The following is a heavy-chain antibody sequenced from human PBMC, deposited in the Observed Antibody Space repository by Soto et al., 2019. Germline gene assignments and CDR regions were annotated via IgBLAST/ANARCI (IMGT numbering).Heavy chain of an antibody. CDR2: ISYDGSNK. J-gene: IGHJ6*02. V-gene: IGHV3-30*18. D-gene: IGHD4-17*01. Sequence: QVQLVESGGGVVQPGRSLRLSCAASGFTFSSYGMHWVRQAPGKGLEWVAVISYDGSNKYYADSVKGRFTISRDNSKNTLYLQMNSLRAEDTAVYYCAKDLRVDYGDYVYYYYGMDVWGQGTTVTVSS. CDR1: GFTFSSYG. CDR3: AKDLRVDYGDYVYYYYGMDV.